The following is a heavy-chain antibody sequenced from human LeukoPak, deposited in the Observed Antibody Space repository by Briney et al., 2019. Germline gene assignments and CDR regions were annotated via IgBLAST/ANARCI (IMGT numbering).Heavy chain of an antibody. CDR1: GGSNSSYY. CDR2: IHTSGST. D-gene: IGHD6-19*01. CDR3: ARGPYSSGWSGFDY. J-gene: IGHJ4*02. Sequence: PSETLSLTCTVSGGSNSSYYWSWIRQPAGKGLEWIGRIHTSGSTNFNPSLQSRVTISVDKSKNQFSLKLNSVTAADTAVYYCARGPYSSGWSGFDYWGQGTLVTVSS. V-gene: IGHV4-4*07.